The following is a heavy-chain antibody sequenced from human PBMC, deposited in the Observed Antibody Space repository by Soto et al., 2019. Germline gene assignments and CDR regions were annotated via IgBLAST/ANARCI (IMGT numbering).Heavy chain of an antibody. CDR3: GRGRSGQIVVFY. Sequence: SVQVSCKASGYTFTGHYIHWVRQAPEQGPEWMGEIGPESGATRYAQKFQGRVTMTRDMSITTVYMELNNLSPDDTAVYYCGRGRSGQIVVFYWGQGTPVTVSS. CDR2: IGPESGAT. D-gene: IGHD5-12*01. J-gene: IGHJ4*02. V-gene: IGHV1-2*02. CDR1: GYTFTGHY.